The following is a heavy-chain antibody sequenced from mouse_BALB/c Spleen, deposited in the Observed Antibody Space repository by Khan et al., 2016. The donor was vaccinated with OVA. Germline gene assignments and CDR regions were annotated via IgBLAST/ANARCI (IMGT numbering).Heavy chain of an antibody. Sequence: VQLQQSGAELVRPGAFVNLSCKASGFTIKDYYLHWVKQRPEQGLEWIGWIDPENGNTIYDPKFQGKANITSDTSSNTAYLQLSSLPSEDTAVYYCSRDGYSPWFAYWGQGTLVTVSA. CDR1: GFTIKDYY. J-gene: IGHJ3*01. CDR3: SRDGYSPWFAY. D-gene: IGHD2-3*01. V-gene: IGHV14-1*02. CDR2: IDPENGNT.